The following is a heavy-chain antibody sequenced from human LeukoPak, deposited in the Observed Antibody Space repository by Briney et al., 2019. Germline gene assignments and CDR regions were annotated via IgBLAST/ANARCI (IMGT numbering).Heavy chain of an antibody. CDR2: IYYSGST. J-gene: IGHJ4*02. V-gene: IGHV4-59*08. Sequence: PSETLSLTCTVSGGSISSYYWSWIRQPPGKGLDWIGYIYYSGSTNYNPSLKSRVTISVDTSKNQFSLKLSSVTAADTAVYYCARQRSGWKSPIDYWGQGTLVTVSS. D-gene: IGHD6-19*01. CDR1: GGSISSYY. CDR3: ARQRSGWKSPIDY.